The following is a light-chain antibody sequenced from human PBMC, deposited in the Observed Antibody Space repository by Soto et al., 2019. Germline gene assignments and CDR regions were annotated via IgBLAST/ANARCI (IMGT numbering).Light chain of an antibody. V-gene: IGKV3-15*01. Sequence: EIVMTQSPATLSVSPGERATLSCRASQSISSSLAWYQQKPGRAPRLLIYGASTRAIGIPARFSGSGSGTEFSLTISSLKSEDFAVYFCQQFNNWPRTFGQGTKVEI. CDR3: QQFNNWPRT. CDR1: QSISSS. CDR2: GAS. J-gene: IGKJ1*01.